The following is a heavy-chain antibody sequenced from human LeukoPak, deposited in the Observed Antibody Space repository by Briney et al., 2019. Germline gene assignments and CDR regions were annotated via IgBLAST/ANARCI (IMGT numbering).Heavy chain of an antibody. V-gene: IGHV3-48*01. D-gene: IGHD3-22*01. Sequence: PGGSLRLSCAASGFTFSYYSMTWVRQAPGKGLEWVSYIDSSSATTYYADSVKGRFIISRDNAKNSLYLQMNSLRAEDTAVYYCARDPYYYDSSGYNVRFDYWGQGTLVTVSS. CDR1: GFTFSYYS. J-gene: IGHJ4*02. CDR2: IDSSSATT. CDR3: ARDPYYYDSSGYNVRFDY.